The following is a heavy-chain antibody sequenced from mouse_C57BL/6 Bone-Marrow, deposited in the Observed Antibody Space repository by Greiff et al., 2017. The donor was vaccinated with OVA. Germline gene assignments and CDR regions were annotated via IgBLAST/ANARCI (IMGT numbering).Heavy chain of an antibody. Sequence: QVQLKQSGPELVKPGASVKISCKASGYAFSSSWMNWVKQRPGKGLEWIGRIYPGDGDTNYNGKFKGKATLTADKSSSTAYMQLSSLTSEDSAVYFCARWYDTAYWGQGTLVTVSA. D-gene: IGHD2-14*01. CDR2: IYPGDGDT. CDR1: GYAFSSSW. J-gene: IGHJ3*01. V-gene: IGHV1-82*01. CDR3: ARWYDTAY.